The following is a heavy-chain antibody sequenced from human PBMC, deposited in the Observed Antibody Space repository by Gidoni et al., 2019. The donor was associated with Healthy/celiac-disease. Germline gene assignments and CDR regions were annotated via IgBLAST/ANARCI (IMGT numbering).Heavy chain of an antibody. CDR1: GFTFSSYA. J-gene: IGHJ6*02. V-gene: IGHV3-23*01. D-gene: IGHD3-3*01. Sequence: EVQLLESGGGLVQPGGSLRLSCAASGFTFSSYAMSWVRQAPGKGLGWVSASSGSGGSTYYADSVKGRFTISRDNSKNTLYLQMNSLRAEDTAVYYCAKVDFWKNTMDVWGQGTTVTVSS. CDR3: AKVDFWKNTMDV. CDR2: SSGSGGST.